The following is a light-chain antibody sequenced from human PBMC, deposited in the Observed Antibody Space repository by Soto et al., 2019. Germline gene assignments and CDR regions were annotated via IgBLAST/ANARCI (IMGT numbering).Light chain of an antibody. CDR1: QTLSSSY. V-gene: IGKV3-20*01. CDR3: QQSYSTPRGT. CDR2: GAS. Sequence: VLTQSPGTLSLSPGERATLSCRASQTLSSSYLAWYQQKPGQAPRLVFYGASSRATGIPDRFSGSGSGTDLTLTISSLQTEDFANYYCQQSYSTPRGTFGQGTKVDIK. J-gene: IGKJ1*01.